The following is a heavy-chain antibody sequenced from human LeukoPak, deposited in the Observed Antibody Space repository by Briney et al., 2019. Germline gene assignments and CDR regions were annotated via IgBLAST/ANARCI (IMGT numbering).Heavy chain of an antibody. Sequence: GGSLRLSCAASGFTFSNYAMNWVRQAPGKGLEWVAVISYDVTYKNYADSVKGRFTISRDNSKNTLYLQMNSLRADDTAVYYCAREYRGGFDYWGQGTLVTVSS. V-gene: IGHV3-30-3*01. J-gene: IGHJ4*02. CDR3: AREYRGGFDY. D-gene: IGHD3-10*01. CDR2: ISYDVTYK. CDR1: GFTFSNYA.